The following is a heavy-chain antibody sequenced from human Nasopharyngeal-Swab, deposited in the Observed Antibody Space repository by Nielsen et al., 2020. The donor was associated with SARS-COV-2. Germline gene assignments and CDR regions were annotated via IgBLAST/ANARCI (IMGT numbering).Heavy chain of an antibody. V-gene: IGHV4-59*01. D-gene: IGHD1-26*01. J-gene: IGHJ5*02. CDR1: GGSISSYY. CDR2: IYYSGNT. CDR3: ARDRVGATLYNWFDP. Sequence: SETLSPTCTVSGGSISSYYWSWIRQPPGKGLEWIGYIYYSGNTNYNPSLKSPVTISVDTSKNQSSLKLSSVTAADTAVYYCARDRVGATLYNWFDPWGQGTLVTVSS.